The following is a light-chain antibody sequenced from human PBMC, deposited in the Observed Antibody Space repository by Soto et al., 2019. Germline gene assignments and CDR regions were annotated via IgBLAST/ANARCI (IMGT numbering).Light chain of an antibody. J-gene: IGLJ1*01. CDR3: SSYSISIAYL. V-gene: IGLV2-14*01. Sequence: QSVLTQPASVSGSPGQSITISCTGTSSDVGGYDYVSWYQLHPGKAPKLMVFEASNRPSGVSYRFSGSKSGNTASLTISGLQAEDEADYFCSSYSISIAYLFGTGTKVTVL. CDR1: SSDVGGYDY. CDR2: EAS.